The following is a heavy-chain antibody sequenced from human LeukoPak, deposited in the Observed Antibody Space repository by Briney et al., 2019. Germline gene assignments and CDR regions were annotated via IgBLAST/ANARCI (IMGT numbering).Heavy chain of an antibody. J-gene: IGHJ5*01. D-gene: IGHD3-16*01. CDR1: GFTFSSDW. Sequence: PGGSLRLSCAASGFTFSSDWMHWVRQAPGKGLVCVSYINGDGSSTNYADSVRGRFTISRDNAKKTLYLQMNSLRDEDTAVYYCVRGIDSWGLGALVTVSS. CDR2: INGDGSST. CDR3: VRGIDS. V-gene: IGHV3-74*01.